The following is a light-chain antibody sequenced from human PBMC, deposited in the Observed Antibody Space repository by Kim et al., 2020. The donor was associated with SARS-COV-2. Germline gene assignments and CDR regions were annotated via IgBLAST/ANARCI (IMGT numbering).Light chain of an antibody. CDR2: VKN. Sequence: SSELTQDPAVSVALGQTVRITCQGDSLRSYYASWYQQKPGQAPVLVIYVKNNRPSGIPDRFSGSSSGNTASLTITGAQVEDEADYYCNSRDSSGNHWVFGGGTKLTVL. V-gene: IGLV3-19*01. CDR3: NSRDSSGNHWV. CDR1: SLRSYY. J-gene: IGLJ3*02.